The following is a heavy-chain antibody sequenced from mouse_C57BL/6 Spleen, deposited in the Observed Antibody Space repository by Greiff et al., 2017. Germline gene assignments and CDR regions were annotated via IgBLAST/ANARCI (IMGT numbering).Heavy chain of an antibody. V-gene: IGHV1-15*01. CDR2: IDPETGGT. Sequence: QVQLQQSGAELVRPGASVTLSCKASGYTFTDYEMHWVKQTPVHGLEWIGAIDPETGGTAYNQKFKGKAILTADKSSSTAYMELRSLTSEDSAVYYCTRSYGHYEAWFAYWGKGTLVTVSA. CDR3: TRSYGHYEAWFAY. J-gene: IGHJ3*01. CDR1: GYTFTDYE. D-gene: IGHD2-1*01.